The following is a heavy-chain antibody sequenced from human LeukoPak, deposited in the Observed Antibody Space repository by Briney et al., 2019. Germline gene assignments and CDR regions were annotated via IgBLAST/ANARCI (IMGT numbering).Heavy chain of an antibody. CDR2: ISRNSYNI. Sequence: QPGGSLTLSCEASGFIFYDYAMHWVRHAPGKGLEWVAGISRNSYNIAYGDSVKGRFTISRDNAKKSLSLQMNSLGTEDTAFYYCVKSRDDGTGYYYDYWGQGVLVTVAS. CDR3: VKSRDDGTGYYYDY. CDR1: GFIFYDYA. J-gene: IGHJ4*02. D-gene: IGHD3-9*01. V-gene: IGHV3-9*01.